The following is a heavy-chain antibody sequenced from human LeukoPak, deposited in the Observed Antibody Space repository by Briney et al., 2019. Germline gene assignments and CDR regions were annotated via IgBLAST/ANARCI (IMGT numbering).Heavy chain of an antibody. CDR3: AREVLTYYYDSSGPFDY. D-gene: IGHD3-22*01. CDR2: ISSNGGST. V-gene: IGHV3-64*01. J-gene: IGHJ4*02. Sequence: GGSLRLSCAASGFTFSSYAMHWVRQAPGKGLEYASAISSNGGSTYYANSVKGRFTISRDNSKNTLYLQMGSLRAEDMAVYYCAREVLTYYYDSSGPFDYWGQGTLVTVSS. CDR1: GFTFSSYA.